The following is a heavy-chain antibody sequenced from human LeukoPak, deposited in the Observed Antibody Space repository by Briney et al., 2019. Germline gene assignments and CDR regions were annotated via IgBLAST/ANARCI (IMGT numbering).Heavy chain of an antibody. J-gene: IGHJ4*02. CDR3: ARETSGSYSTDY. D-gene: IGHD1-26*01. Sequence: TSETLSLTCTVSGYSISSGYFWGWIRPPPGKGLDWIGTIYHSGTTYYNPSLKSRVTILVDTSKNQFSLKLSSVTAADTAVYYCARETSGSYSTDYWGQGTLVTVSS. CDR2: IYHSGTT. V-gene: IGHV4-38-2*02. CDR1: GYSISSGYF.